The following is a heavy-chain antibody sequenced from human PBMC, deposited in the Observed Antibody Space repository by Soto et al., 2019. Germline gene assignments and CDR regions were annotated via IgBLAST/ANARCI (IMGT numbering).Heavy chain of an antibody. D-gene: IGHD2-15*01. CDR2: ISFAGNNK. CDR1: GFTFSSYS. Sequence: GGSLRLSCAVSGFTFSSYSMHWVRQDPDMGLEWVAFISFAGNNKYYADSVKGRFTISRDNSNNMVYLEMNSLRPDDTAVYYCARDRQKALVVVAATGGFDYWGQGTPVTVSA. J-gene: IGHJ4*02. CDR3: ARDRQKALVVVAATGGFDY. V-gene: IGHV3-30*04.